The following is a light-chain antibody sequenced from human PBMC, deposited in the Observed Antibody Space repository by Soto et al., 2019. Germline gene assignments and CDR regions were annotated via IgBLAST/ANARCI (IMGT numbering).Light chain of an antibody. CDR3: EQDNKWPLT. CDR1: QSVSSG. Sequence: EIVMTQSPATLSVSPGERATLSCRASQSVSSGLAWNQQKPGQAPRLLIYGASTMATGITARFSGSGSGTEFTLTIRSLQTEDVAVYYCEQDNKWPLTLGHGTNVEIE. CDR2: GAS. J-gene: IGKJ1*01. V-gene: IGKV3-15*01.